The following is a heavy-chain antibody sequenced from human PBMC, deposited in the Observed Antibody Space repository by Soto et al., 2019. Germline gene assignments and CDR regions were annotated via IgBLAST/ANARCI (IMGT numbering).Heavy chain of an antibody. D-gene: IGHD2-15*01. CDR1: GYTFTGYY. Sequence: ASVKVSCKASGYTFTGYYMHWVRQAPGQGLEWMGWINPNSGGTNYAQKFQGWVTMTRDTSISTAYMELNSLRPEDTAVYYCAKEGPGYYYFDYWGQGTLVTVSS. J-gene: IGHJ4*02. V-gene: IGHV1-2*04. CDR2: INPNSGGT. CDR3: AKEGPGYYYFDY.